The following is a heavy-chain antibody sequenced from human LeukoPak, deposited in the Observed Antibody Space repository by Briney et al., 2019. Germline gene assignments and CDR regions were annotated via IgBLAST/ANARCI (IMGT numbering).Heavy chain of an antibody. CDR1: GGTFSSYA. CDR3: ARASSYCGGDCYSSDY. D-gene: IGHD2-21*01. J-gene: IGHJ4*02. V-gene: IGHV1-69*04. CDR2: IIPILGIA. Sequence: SVKVSCKASGGTFSSYAISWVRQAPGQGLEWMGRIIPILGIANYAQKFQGRVTITADESTSTAYMELSSLRSEDTAVYYCARASSYCGGDCYSSDYWGQGTLVTVSS.